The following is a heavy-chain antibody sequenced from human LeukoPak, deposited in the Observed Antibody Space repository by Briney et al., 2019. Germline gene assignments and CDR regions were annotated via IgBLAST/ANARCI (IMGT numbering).Heavy chain of an antibody. D-gene: IGHD1-26*01. J-gene: IGHJ4*02. CDR1: GFTFSSYW. CDR3: ARDSTGSYYNFDY. V-gene: IGHV3-30*03. Sequence: PGGSLRLSCAASGFTFSSYWMHWVRQAPGKGLEWVALTSYDGSNEYYADSVKGRFTISRDHSNIALYLQMNSLRPEDTAVYYCARDSTGSYYNFDYWGQGTLVTVSS. CDR2: TSYDGSNE.